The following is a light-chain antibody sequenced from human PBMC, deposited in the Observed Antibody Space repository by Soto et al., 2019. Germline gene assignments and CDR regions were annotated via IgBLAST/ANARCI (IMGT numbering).Light chain of an antibody. J-gene: IGKJ5*01. CDR3: QQYNNWPAIT. Sequence: MTQSPSSVSASVGDRVTITCRASQGISSWLAWYQQKPGQAPRLLIYDVSTRATGIPARFSGSGSGTEFTLTISSLQSEDFAVYYCQQYNNWPAITFGQGTRLEIK. CDR2: DVS. CDR1: QGISSW. V-gene: IGKV3D-15*01.